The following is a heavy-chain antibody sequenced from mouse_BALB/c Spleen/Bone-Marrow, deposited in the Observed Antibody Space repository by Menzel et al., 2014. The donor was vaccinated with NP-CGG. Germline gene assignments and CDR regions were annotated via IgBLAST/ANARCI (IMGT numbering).Heavy chain of an antibody. Sequence: VQLQQPGAELVRPGSSVKISCKASGYAFSTYWMTWVKQRPGQGLEWIGQIYPGDGDTKYNGKFKGKATLTADKSSSTAYMQLSSLTSEDSAVYFCAKVTTGFAYWGQGTLVTVSA. CDR3: AKVTTGFAY. CDR2: IYPGDGDT. J-gene: IGHJ3*01. V-gene: IGHV1-80*01. D-gene: IGHD2-2*01. CDR1: GYAFSTYW.